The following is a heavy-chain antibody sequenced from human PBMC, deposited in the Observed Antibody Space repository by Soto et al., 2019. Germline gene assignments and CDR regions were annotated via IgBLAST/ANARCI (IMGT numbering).Heavy chain of an antibody. Sequence: GGSLRLSCAASGFTFSSYAMHWVRQAPGKGLEWVAVISYDGSNKYYADSVKGRFTISRDNSKNTLYLQMNSLRAEDTAVYYCAKQVAMQQDPLFDYWGQGTLVTVSS. CDR2: ISYDGSNK. V-gene: IGHV3-30-3*02. CDR1: GFTFSSYA. D-gene: IGHD6-13*01. J-gene: IGHJ4*02. CDR3: AKQVAMQQDPLFDY.